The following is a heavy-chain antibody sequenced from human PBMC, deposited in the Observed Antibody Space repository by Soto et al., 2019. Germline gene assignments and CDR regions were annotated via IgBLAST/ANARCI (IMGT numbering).Heavy chain of an antibody. CDR1: GGSFTSNNW. V-gene: IGHV4-4*02. D-gene: IGHD1-7*01. CDR3: ARRDPGTSVDY. CDR2: IYRTGST. J-gene: IGHJ4*02. Sequence: PSETLSLTCAVSGGSFTSNNWWTWVRQPPGQGLGWIGEIYRTGSTNYNPSLKSRVTISLDKSENQFSLKVTSLTAPDTAVYYCARRDPGTSVDYWGQGTLVTVSS.